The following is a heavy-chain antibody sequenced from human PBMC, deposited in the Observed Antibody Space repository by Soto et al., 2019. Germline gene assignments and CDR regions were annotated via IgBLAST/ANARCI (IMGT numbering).Heavy chain of an antibody. V-gene: IGHV1-46*01. CDR3: ATVGCSSSSCYAGGWFDP. D-gene: IGHD2-2*01. CDR1: GYTFTSYY. Sequence: QVQLVQSGPEVKKPGASVQVSCEASGYTFTSYYMNWVRQAPGQGLEWMGIINPGGGSTTYAQQFQGRVTMTRDTSTSTVYLELSSLRSEDTAVYYCATVGCSSSSCYAGGWFDPWGQGTLVTVSS. J-gene: IGHJ5*02. CDR2: INPGGGST.